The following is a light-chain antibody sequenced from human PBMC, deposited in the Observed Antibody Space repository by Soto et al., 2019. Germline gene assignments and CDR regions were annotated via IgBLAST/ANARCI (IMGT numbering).Light chain of an antibody. CDR1: QSVSGY. CDR3: QQRSNWPFT. CDR2: DAS. V-gene: IGKV3-11*01. Sequence: EIVLTQSPATLSLSPGERATLSCRASQSVSGYLAWYQQKPGQAPRLLIYDASNRATGIPARFSGSGSGTDFTLTISSLEPGYCAVYYCQQRSNWPFTFGPGTTVDVK. J-gene: IGKJ3*01.